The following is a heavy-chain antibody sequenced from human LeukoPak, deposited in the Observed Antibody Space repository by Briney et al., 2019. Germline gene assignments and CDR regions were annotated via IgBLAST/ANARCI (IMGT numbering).Heavy chain of an antibody. V-gene: IGHV4-39*07. Sequence: SSETLSLTCTVSGGSITSSSYNWGWIRQPPGKGLEWIGIVYYSGSTYYNPSLKSRVTISVDTSKNQFSLKLSSVTAADTAVYYCARLTKNDSGTYRFGKKKRGYMDVWGKGTTVTISS. D-gene: IGHD3-10*01. CDR3: ARLTKNDSGTYRFGKKKRGYMDV. CDR1: GGSITSSSYN. J-gene: IGHJ6*03. CDR2: VYYSGST.